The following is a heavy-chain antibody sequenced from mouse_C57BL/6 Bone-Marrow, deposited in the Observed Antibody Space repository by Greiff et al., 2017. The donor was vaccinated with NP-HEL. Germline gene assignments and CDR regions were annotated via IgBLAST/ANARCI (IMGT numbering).Heavy chain of an antibody. Sequence: EVKLMESEGGLVQPGSSMKLSCTASGFTFSDYYMAWVRQVPEKGLEWVANITYDGSSTYYLDSLKSRFIISRDNAKNILYLQMSSLKSEDTATYYCAREGTTMVTTWGYFDVWGTGTTVTVSS. J-gene: IGHJ1*03. D-gene: IGHD2-2*01. CDR2: ITYDGSST. V-gene: IGHV5-16*01. CDR1: GFTFSDYY. CDR3: AREGTTMVTTWGYFDV.